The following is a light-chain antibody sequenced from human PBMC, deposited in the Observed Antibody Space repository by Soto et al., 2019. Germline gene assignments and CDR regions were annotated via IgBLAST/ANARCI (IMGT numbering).Light chain of an antibody. CDR3: QQYNNWPLT. V-gene: IGKV3-15*01. CDR1: QSVSRN. Sequence: ETVMTQSPATLSMSPGERITLSCRASQSVSRNLAWYQQRPGQTPRPLVYAASTRATGIPARFSASGSGTDFILTISSLLSENLAVYYGQQYNNWPLTVGGGTK. J-gene: IGKJ4*01. CDR2: AAS.